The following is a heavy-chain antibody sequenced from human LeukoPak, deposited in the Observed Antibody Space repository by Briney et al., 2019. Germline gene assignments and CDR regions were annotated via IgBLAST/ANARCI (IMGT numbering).Heavy chain of an antibody. CDR1: GYTFTSYY. D-gene: IGHD3-10*01. J-gene: IGHJ4*02. CDR2: IIPIFGTA. Sequence: SVKVSCKASGYTFTSYYMHWVRQAPGQGLEWMGGIIPIFGTANYAQKFQGRVTITADESTSTAYMELSSLRSEDTAVYYCARERAYYGSGTGGYFDYWGQGTLVTVSS. V-gene: IGHV1-69*13. CDR3: ARERAYYGSGTGGYFDY.